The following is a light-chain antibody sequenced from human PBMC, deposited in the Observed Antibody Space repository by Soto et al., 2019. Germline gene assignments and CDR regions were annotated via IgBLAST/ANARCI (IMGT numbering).Light chain of an antibody. Sequence: QSALTQPPSASGSPGQSVTISCTGTYSDVDGSNYVSWYQQHPGKAPKLVIYEVIQRPSGVPDRFSGSRSGNTASLTVSRLQAEDEADYYCSSNVVGTNLKIFGGGTKLTVL. J-gene: IGLJ2*01. V-gene: IGLV2-8*01. CDR3: SSNVVGTNLKI. CDR2: EVI. CDR1: YSDVDGSNY.